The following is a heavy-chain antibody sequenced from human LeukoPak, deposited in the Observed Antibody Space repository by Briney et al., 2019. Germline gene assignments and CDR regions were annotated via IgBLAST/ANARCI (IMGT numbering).Heavy chain of an antibody. J-gene: IGHJ6*03. D-gene: IGHD3-10*01. CDR1: GYTFTSYY. CDR3: ARGVTGIYYYYYMDV. CDR2: INPSGGST. V-gene: IGHV1-46*01. Sequence: ASVKVSCKASGYTFTSYYMHWVRQAPGQGLEWMGIINPSGGSTSYAQKFQGRVTMTRDTSISTAYMELSGLRSDDTAVYYCARGVTGIYYYYYMDVWGKGTTVTVSS.